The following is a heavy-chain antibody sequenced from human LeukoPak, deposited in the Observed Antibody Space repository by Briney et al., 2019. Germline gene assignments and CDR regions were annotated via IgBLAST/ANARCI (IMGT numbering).Heavy chain of an antibody. D-gene: IGHD3-16*01. Sequence: GGSLRLSCAASGFTFDSYTVSWVRKAPGKGLEWVASIGAGSTPIYYADSVKGRLTISRDNAKNSLYLQMNSLRAEDTAVYYCASGSVTLIALFGWGQGTLVTVSS. CDR3: ASGSVTLIALFG. V-gene: IGHV3-48*04. CDR1: GFTFDSYT. J-gene: IGHJ4*02. CDR2: IGAGSTPI.